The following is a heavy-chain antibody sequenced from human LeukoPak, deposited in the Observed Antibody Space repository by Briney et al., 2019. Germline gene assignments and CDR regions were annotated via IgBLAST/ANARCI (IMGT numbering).Heavy chain of an antibody. J-gene: IGHJ4*02. CDR2: INAGNGNT. CDR1: GYTFTNYA. CDR3: ARDRGVTMVRGVIDSFDY. V-gene: IGHV1-3*01. D-gene: IGHD3-10*01. Sequence: GASVKVSCKASGYTFTNYAMHWVRQAPGQRLEWMGWINAGNGNTKYSRKFQGRVTITRDTSASTAYMKLSSLRSEDTAVYYCARDRGVTMVRGVIDSFDYWGQGTLVTVSS.